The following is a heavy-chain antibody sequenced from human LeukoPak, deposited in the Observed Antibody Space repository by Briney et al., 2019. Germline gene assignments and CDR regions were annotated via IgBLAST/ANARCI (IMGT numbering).Heavy chain of an antibody. J-gene: IGHJ6*02. CDR3: ARAGDFWSGYYSYGMDV. D-gene: IGHD3-3*01. CDR1: GGSISSYY. V-gene: IGHV4-59*01. Sequence: SETLSLTCTVTGGSISSYYWSWIRQPPGKGLEWIGYIYYSGSTNYNPSLKSRVTISVDTSKNQFSLKLSSVTAADTAVYYCARAGDFWSGYYSYGMDVWGQGTTVTVSS. CDR2: IYYSGST.